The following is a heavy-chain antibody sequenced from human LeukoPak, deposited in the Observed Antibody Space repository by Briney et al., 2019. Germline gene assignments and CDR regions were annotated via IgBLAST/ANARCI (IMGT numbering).Heavy chain of an antibody. Sequence: GGSLRLSCEASGFTFDDYAMHWVRQAPGKGLEWVSLISGDGGSTHYADYVKGRFTITIDNSKHSLYLQMNSLRTEDTALYYCAKGLTYYDILTGLKYYYGMDVWGQGTTVTVSS. D-gene: IGHD3-9*01. J-gene: IGHJ6*02. CDR3: AKGLTYYDILTGLKYYYGMDV. CDR2: ISGDGGST. V-gene: IGHV3-43*02. CDR1: GFTFDDYA.